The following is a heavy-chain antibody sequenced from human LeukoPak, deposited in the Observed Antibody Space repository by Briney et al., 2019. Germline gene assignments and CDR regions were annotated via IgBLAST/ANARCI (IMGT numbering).Heavy chain of an antibody. Sequence: GGSLRLSCAASRFTFNSYWMTWFRQAPGQGLECVANIKPDGSAKYCVDSVKGRFTISRDNAKNSLYLQMNSLRVEDTAVYYCARGPGFLTDYWGQGTLVTVSS. J-gene: IGHJ4*02. CDR3: ARGPGFLTDY. CDR2: IKPDGSAK. CDR1: RFTFNSYW. D-gene: IGHD3-3*01. V-gene: IGHV3-7*01.